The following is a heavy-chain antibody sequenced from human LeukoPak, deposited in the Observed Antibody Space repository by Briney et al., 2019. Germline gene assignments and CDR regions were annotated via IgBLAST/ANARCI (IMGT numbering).Heavy chain of an antibody. J-gene: IGHJ6*02. CDR3: ARDHGQWPHSDYYYYGMDV. V-gene: IGHV3-30-3*01. Sequence: GGSLRLSCAASGFTFSSYAMHWVRQAPGKGLEWVAVISYDGSNKYYADSVKGRFTISRGNSKNTLYLQMNSLRAEDTAVYYCARDHGQWPHSDYYYYGMDVWGQGTTVTVSS. CDR2: ISYDGSNK. D-gene: IGHD6-19*01. CDR1: GFTFSSYA.